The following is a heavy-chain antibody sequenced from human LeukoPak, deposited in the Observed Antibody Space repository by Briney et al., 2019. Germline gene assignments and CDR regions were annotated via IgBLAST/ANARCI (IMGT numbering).Heavy chain of an antibody. CDR2: VNDGGDNT. Sequence: GGSLRLSCSASGFTFSSYAMSWVRQAPGKGLEWVSSVNDGGDNTYYADYLRGRFTVSRDNSRNILWLQMNSLRAEDTAIYYCAKARGTTGWLPYFDYWGQGALVTVSS. D-gene: IGHD6-19*01. CDR1: GFTFSSYA. J-gene: IGHJ4*02. CDR3: AKARGTTGWLPYFDY. V-gene: IGHV3-23*01.